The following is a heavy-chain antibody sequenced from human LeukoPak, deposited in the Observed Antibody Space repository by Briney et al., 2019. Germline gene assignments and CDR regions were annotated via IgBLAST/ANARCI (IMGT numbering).Heavy chain of an antibody. CDR2: IRYDGSNK. Sequence: GGSLRLSCAASGFTFSSYGMHWVRQAPGKGLEWVAFIRYDGSNKYYADSVKGRFSISRDNAENTLYLQMNSLRVEDTAVYYCVRGADTGYSSDSWGQGTLVTVSS. CDR3: VRGADTGYSSDS. J-gene: IGHJ4*02. V-gene: IGHV3-30*02. CDR1: GFTFSSYG. D-gene: IGHD3-9*01.